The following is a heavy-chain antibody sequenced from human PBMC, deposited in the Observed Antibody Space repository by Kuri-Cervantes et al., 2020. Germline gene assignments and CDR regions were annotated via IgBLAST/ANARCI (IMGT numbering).Heavy chain of an antibody. D-gene: IGHD5-12*01. J-gene: IGHJ4*02. CDR2: IKQDGSEK. CDR3: ARDPGGCSGYDWYFDY. Sequence: GGSLRLSCAASGFTFSSYWMSWVRQAPGKGLEWVANIKQDGSEKYYVDSVKGRFTISRDNSKNTLYLQMNSLRAEDTAVYYCARDPGGCSGYDWYFDYWGQGTLVTVSS. CDR1: GFTFSSYW. V-gene: IGHV3-7*01.